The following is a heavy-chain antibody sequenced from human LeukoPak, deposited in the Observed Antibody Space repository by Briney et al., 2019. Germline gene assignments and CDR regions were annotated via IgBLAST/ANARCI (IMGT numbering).Heavy chain of an antibody. CDR3: ARAWATDYFDY. Sequence: PSETLSLTCTVSGGSISSYYWSWIRQPPGKGLGWIGYMYYSGTIKYNPSLKSRVTISVDTSKNQFSLKLSSVTAADTAMYYCARAWATDYFDYWGQGTLGSVSS. J-gene: IGHJ4*02. CDR2: MYYSGTI. CDR1: GGSISSYY. V-gene: IGHV4-59*01.